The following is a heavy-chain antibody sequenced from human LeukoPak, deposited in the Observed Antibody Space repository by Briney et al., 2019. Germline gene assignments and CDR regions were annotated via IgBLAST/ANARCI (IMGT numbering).Heavy chain of an antibody. CDR3: ARDRWGYSYGGD. Sequence: GGSLRLSCAASGFTFSSFTMNWVRQAPGKGLEWVANIKEDGSEKYYVDSVKGRFTISRDNAKNSLYLQMNSLRAEDTAVYYCARDRWGYSYGGDWGQGTLVTVSS. CDR2: IKEDGSEK. V-gene: IGHV3-7*01. CDR1: GFTFSSFT. J-gene: IGHJ4*02. D-gene: IGHD5-18*01.